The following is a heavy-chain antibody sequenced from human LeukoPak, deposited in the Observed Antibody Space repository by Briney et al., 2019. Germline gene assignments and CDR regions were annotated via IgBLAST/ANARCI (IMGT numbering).Heavy chain of an antibody. CDR1: GFTFSSYW. D-gene: IGHD3-10*01. J-gene: IGHJ4*02. CDR3: AKGGDSLLWFGELSHFDY. V-gene: IGHV3-23*01. Sequence: EGSLRLSCAASGFTFSSYWMSWVRQAPGKGLEWVSAISGSGGSTYYADSVKGRFTISRDNSKNTLYLQMNSLRAEDTAVYYCAKGGDSLLWFGELSHFDYWGQGTLVTVSS. CDR2: ISGSGGST.